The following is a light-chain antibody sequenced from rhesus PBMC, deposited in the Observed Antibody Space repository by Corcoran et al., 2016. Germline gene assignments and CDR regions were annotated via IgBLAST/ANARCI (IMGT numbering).Light chain of an antibody. CDR1: ESVGSY. J-gene: IGKJ1*01. Sequence: EIVMTQSPATLSLSPGETATLSCRASESVGSYLAWYQPNPGQAPKLLVHSAYFRATGIPDRFSGSGSRTEFTLTISSLEPEDVGVYHGQQYNDLLRTFGQGTKVEIK. V-gene: IGKV3-40*03. CDR2: SAY. CDR3: QQYNDLLRT.